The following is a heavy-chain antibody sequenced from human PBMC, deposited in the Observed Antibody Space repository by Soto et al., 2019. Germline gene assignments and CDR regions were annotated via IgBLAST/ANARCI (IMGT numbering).Heavy chain of an antibody. V-gene: IGHV3-30*18. Sequence: QVQLVESGGGVVQPGTSLRLSCTASEFTFSTTGMHWVRQAPGKGLEWVAVISYDGSKTYYADSVKGRLTISRDNSRGTVYLQMDSLRPEDTAVYYCAKDLRQGASGATVYGMDVWGQGTTVSVSS. CDR3: AKDLRQGASGATVYGMDV. CDR2: ISYDGSKT. J-gene: IGHJ6*02. D-gene: IGHD7-27*01. CDR1: EFTFSTTG.